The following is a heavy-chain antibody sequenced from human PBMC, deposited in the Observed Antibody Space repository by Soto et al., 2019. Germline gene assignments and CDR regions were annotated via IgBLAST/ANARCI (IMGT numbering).Heavy chain of an antibody. CDR3: ARPMGVEQQLVHDAFDL. D-gene: IGHD6-13*01. Sequence: QLQLQESGPGLVKPSETLSLTCTVSGGSITSGSYYWGWIRQPPGKGLQWIGSVYYSGSTYYNPSLRSRVTISVDTSKNHFSLRLRSVTAADTAVYYCARPMGVEQQLVHDAFDLWGQGTMVAVSS. V-gene: IGHV4-39*02. CDR1: GGSITSGSYY. CDR2: VYYSGST. J-gene: IGHJ3*01.